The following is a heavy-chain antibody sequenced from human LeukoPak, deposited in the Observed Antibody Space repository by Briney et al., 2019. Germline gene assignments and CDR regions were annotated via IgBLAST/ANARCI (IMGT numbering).Heavy chain of an antibody. CDR2: ISYDGSNK. V-gene: IGHV3-30*04. CDR3: ARDGLQVDTAMVIDY. CDR1: GFTFSSYA. J-gene: IGHJ4*02. D-gene: IGHD5-18*01. Sequence: GRSLGLSCAASGFTFSSYAMHWVRQAPGKGLEWVAIISYDGSNKYYADSVKGRFTISRDNSKNTLYLQMNSLRAEDTAVYYCARDGLQVDTAMVIDYWGQGTLVTVSS.